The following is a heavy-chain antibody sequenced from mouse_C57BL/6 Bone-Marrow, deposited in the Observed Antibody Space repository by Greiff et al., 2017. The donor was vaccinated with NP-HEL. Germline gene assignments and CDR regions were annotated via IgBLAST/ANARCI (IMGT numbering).Heavy chain of an antibody. CDR3: ADGYQFTY. V-gene: IGHV1-82*01. CDR1: GYAFSSSW. CDR2: IYPGDGDT. D-gene: IGHD2-3*01. J-gene: IGHJ3*01. Sequence: VQLQQSGPELVKPGASVKISCKASGYAFSSSWMNWVKQRPGKGLEWIGRIYPGDGDTNYNGKFKGKATLTADKSSSTAYMQLSSLTSEDSAVYFCADGYQFTYWGQGTLVTVSA.